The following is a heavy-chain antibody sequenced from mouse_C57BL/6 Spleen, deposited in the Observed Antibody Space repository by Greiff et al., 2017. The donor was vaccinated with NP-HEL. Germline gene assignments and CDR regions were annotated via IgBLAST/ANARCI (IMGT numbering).Heavy chain of an antibody. CDR1: GFPITSGYY. J-gene: IGHJ3*01. D-gene: IGHD2-4*01. V-gene: IGHV12-3*01. Sequence: QVQLKESGPGLVKPSQSLFLTCSITGFPITSGYYWIWIRQSPGKPLEWMGYITHSGETFYNPSLQSPISITRETSKNQFFLQLNSVTTEDTAMYYCAGAVYDYDPWFAYWGQGTLVTVSA. CDR2: ITHSGET. CDR3: AGAVYDYDPWFAY.